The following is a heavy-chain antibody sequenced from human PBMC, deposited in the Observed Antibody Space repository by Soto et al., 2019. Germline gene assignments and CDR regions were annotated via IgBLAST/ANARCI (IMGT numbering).Heavy chain of an antibody. V-gene: IGHV3-9*01. CDR1: GFTFDDYA. CDR2: ISWNSGSI. J-gene: IGHJ3*02. CDR3: AKDILYNWNDPGAFDI. D-gene: IGHD1-20*01. Sequence: EVQLVESGGGLVQPGRSLRLSCAASGFTFDDYAMHWVRQAPGKGLGWVSGISWNSGSIGYADSVKGRFTISRDNAKNSLYLQMNSLRAEDTALYYCAKDILYNWNDPGAFDIWGKGTMVTVSS.